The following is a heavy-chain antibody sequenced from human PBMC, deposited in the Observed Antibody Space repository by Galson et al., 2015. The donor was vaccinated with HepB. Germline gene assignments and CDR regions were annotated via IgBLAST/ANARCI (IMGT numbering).Heavy chain of an antibody. CDR2: ISYDGSNK. J-gene: IGHJ4*02. D-gene: IGHD2-15*01. Sequence: SLRLSCAASGFTFSSYAMHWVRQAPGKGLEWVAVISYDGSNKYYADSVKGRFTISRDNSKNTLYLQMNSLRAEDTAVYYCARDLAEGFDYWGQGTLVTVSS. CDR1: GFTFSSYA. CDR3: ARDLAEGFDY. V-gene: IGHV3-30-3*01.